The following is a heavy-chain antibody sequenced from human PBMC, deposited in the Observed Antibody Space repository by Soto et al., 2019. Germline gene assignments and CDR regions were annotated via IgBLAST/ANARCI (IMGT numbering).Heavy chain of an antibody. D-gene: IGHD3-3*01. V-gene: IGHV4-30-4*01. J-gene: IGHJ6*02. CDR3: ARETPYDFWSGSYYYYGMDV. Sequence: NPPETLSLTCTVSGGSISSGDYYWSWIRQPPGKGLEWIGYIYYSGSTYYNPSLKSRVTISVDTSKNQFSLKLSSVTAADTAVYYCARETPYDFWSGSYYYYGMDVWGQGTTVTVSS. CDR2: IYYSGST. CDR1: GGSISSGDYY.